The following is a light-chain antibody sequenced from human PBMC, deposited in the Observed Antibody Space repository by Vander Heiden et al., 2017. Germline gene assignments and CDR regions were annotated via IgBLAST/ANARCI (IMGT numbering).Light chain of an antibody. V-gene: IGLV2-23*02. J-gene: IGLJ3*02. CDR2: DVS. CDR3: CSYAGSSTWV. Sequence: QSALTQPASVSGSPGQSITISCTGTSSDGGSYTLVSWYQQTPGKAPKLMIYDVSRRPSGVSNRFSGSKSGNTASLTISGLQAEDEAYYYCCSYAGSSTWVFGGGTKLTVL. CDR1: SSDGGSYTL.